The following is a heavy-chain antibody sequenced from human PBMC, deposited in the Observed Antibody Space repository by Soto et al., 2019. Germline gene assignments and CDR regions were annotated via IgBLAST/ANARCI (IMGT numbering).Heavy chain of an antibody. Sequence: SQTLSLTCAISGDSVSSNSAAWNWIRQSPSRGLEWLGRTFYRSKWYDDYAVSVKSRITINPDTSKNQFALQLNSVTPEDTAVYYCARAHDTSGNYIQYFDYWGQGTLVTVSS. CDR3: ARAHDTSGNYIQYFDY. D-gene: IGHD3-22*01. V-gene: IGHV6-1*01. CDR2: TFYRSKWYD. CDR1: GDSVSSNSAA. J-gene: IGHJ4*02.